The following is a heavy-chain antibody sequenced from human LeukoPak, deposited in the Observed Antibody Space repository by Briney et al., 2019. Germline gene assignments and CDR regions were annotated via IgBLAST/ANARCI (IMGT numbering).Heavy chain of an antibody. CDR3: ASYYGDYYLLDY. V-gene: IGHV1-69*05. D-gene: IGHD4-17*01. CDR1: GGTFSSYA. Sequence: SVKVSCKASGGTFSSYAMSWVRQAPGQGLEWMGRIIPIFGTANYAQKFQGRVTITTDESTSTAYMELSSLRSEDTAVYYCASYYGDYYLLDYWGQGTLVTVSS. CDR2: IIPIFGTA. J-gene: IGHJ4*02.